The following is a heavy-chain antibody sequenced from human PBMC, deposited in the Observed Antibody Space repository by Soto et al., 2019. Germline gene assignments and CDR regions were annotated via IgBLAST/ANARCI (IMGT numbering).Heavy chain of an antibody. CDR1: GFPFTTYA. V-gene: IGHV1-3*01. J-gene: IGHJ3*02. CDR2: INAGNGNT. CDR3: ARDWSLGCSGGSCYPFGI. D-gene: IGHD2-15*01. Sequence: ASVKVSCKASGFPFTTYAIHWVRQAPGQRLEWMGWINAGNGNTKYSQKLQGRVTITRDTSASTADMELSSLRSEDTAVYYCARDWSLGCSGGSCYPFGIWGQGTMVTVSS.